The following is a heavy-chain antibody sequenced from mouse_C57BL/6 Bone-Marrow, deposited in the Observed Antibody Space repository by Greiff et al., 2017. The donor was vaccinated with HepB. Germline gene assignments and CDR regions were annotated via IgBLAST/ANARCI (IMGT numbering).Heavy chain of an antibody. Sequence: VKLMESGPGLVQPSQSLSITCTVSGFSLTSYGVHWVRQSPGKGLEWLGVIWSGGSTDYNAAFISRLSISKDNSKSQVFFKMNSLQADDTAIYYCARSYYSNFAYWGQGTLVTVSA. D-gene: IGHD2-5*01. CDR1: GFSLTSYG. J-gene: IGHJ3*01. V-gene: IGHV2-2*01. CDR2: IWSGGST. CDR3: ARSYYSNFAY.